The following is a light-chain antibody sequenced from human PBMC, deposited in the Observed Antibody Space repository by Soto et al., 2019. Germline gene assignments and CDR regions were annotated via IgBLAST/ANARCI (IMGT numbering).Light chain of an antibody. Sequence: QSALTQPASVSGSPGQSITISCTGTSSDVGGYNYVSWYQQHPGKAPKLIIYDVGNRPAGVSYRFSGSKSGNTASLSISGLQAEDEDDYYCTSSTGTSIVVFGGGTQLTVL. V-gene: IGLV2-14*01. CDR1: SSDVGGYNY. CDR3: TSSTGTSIVV. CDR2: DVG. J-gene: IGLJ2*01.